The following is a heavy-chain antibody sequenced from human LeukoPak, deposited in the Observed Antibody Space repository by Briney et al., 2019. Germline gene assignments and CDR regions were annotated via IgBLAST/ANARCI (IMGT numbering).Heavy chain of an antibody. Sequence: GGSLRLSCAASGFTFNDYWMSWVRQAPGKGLEWVANIKQDGSEKYYVDSVKGRSTISRDNAKNSLYLQMNSLRAEDTAVYYCARDRGDGYNWLQKYYFDCWGQGTLVTVSS. CDR2: IKQDGSEK. D-gene: IGHD5-24*01. J-gene: IGHJ4*02. CDR3: ARDRGDGYNWLQKYYFDC. CDR1: GFTFNDYW. V-gene: IGHV3-7*01.